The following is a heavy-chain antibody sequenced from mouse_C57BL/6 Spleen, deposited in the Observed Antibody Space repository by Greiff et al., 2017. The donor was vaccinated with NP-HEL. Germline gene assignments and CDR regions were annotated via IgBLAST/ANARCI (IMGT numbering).Heavy chain of an antibody. V-gene: IGHV5-9-1*02. CDR3: TRGGEYYYAMDY. J-gene: IGHJ4*01. Sequence: EVQLVESGEGLVKPGGSLKLSCAASGFTFSSYAMSWVRQTPEKRLEWVAYISSGGDYIYYADTVKGRFTISRDNARNTLYLQMSSLKSEDTAMYYCTRGGEYYYAMDYWGQGTSVTVSS. CDR1: GFTFSSYA. CDR2: ISSGGDYI.